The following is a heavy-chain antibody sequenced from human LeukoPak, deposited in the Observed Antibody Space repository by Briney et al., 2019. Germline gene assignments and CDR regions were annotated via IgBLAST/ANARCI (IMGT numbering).Heavy chain of an antibody. CDR3: AREGGVVVPAAFGY. CDR1: GGTFSSYA. J-gene: IGHJ4*02. V-gene: IGHV1-69*01. D-gene: IGHD2-2*01. CDR2: IIPIFGTA. Sequence: GSSVKVSCKASGGTFSSYAISWVRQAPGQGLEWMGGIIPIFGTANYAQKFQGRVTITADESTSTAYMELSSLRSEDTAVYYCAREGGVVVPAAFGYWGQGTLVTVSS.